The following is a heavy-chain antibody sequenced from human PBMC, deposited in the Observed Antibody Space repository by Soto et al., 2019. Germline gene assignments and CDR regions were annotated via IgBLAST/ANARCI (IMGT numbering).Heavy chain of an antibody. CDR2: INAGNGNT. Sequence: ASVKVSCKASGYTFTSYAMHWVRQAPGQRLEWMGWINAGNGNTKYSQKFQGRVTITRDTSASTAYMELSSLRSEDTAVYYCARSPSGDYWFDPWGLGTLVTVSS. V-gene: IGHV1-3*01. CDR1: GYTFTSYA. CDR3: ARSPSGDYWFDP. D-gene: IGHD4-17*01. J-gene: IGHJ5*02.